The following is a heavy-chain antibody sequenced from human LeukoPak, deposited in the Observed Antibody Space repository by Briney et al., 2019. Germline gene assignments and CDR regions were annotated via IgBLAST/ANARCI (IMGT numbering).Heavy chain of an antibody. V-gene: IGHV3-74*01. J-gene: IGHJ4*02. Sequence: GGSLRLSCAASGFNFRNYWMHWVRQAPGKGLVWVSRIIGDGGLTHSADSVRGRFTISRDNAKNMLYLQMHSLRVEDRAFYFCVRDGHNWNFDYWGQGSLVTVSS. CDR2: IIGDGGLT. CDR1: GFNFRNYW. CDR3: VRDGHNWNFDY. D-gene: IGHD1-20*01.